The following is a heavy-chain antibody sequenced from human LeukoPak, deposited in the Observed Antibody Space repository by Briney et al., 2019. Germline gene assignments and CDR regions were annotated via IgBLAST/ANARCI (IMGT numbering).Heavy chain of an antibody. CDR2: ISPNSGNT. J-gene: IGHJ3*02. V-gene: IGHV1-18*01. Sequence: GASVRVSCKASGYTFTGSGISWVRQAPGQGLEWMGWISPNSGNTNYTQKFKGRVSMTTDSFTSTAYMDLRSLRAGDTAVYYCARDGSTRATPLAFDIWGQGTLVTASS. D-gene: IGHD1-26*01. CDR3: ARDGSTRATPLAFDI. CDR1: GYTFTGSG.